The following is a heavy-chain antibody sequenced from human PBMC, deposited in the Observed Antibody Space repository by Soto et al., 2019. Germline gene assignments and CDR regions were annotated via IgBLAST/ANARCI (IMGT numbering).Heavy chain of an antibody. J-gene: IGHJ4*02. V-gene: IGHV4-30-2*01. D-gene: IGHD3-22*01. Sequence: QLQLQESGSGLVKPSQTLSLTCAVSGGSISSGGYSWSWIRQPPGQGLEWIGYIYHSGSTYYTPSLKTRATLSVDRSKNQFSLKLSSVTAADTAVYYCARGGVDYYDSSGYYFSPYYFDYWGQGTLVTVSS. CDR3: ARGGVDYYDSSGYYFSPYYFDY. CDR2: IYHSGST. CDR1: GGSISSGGYS.